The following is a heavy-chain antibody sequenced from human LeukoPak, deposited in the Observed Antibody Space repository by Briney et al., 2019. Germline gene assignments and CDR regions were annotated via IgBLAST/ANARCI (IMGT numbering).Heavy chain of an antibody. J-gene: IGHJ4*02. V-gene: IGHV4-4*02. CDR2: IYYSGST. CDR1: GGSISSSNW. CDR3: ARSDIVVVVAAGFDY. D-gene: IGHD2-15*01. Sequence: SGTLSLTCAVSGGSISSSNWWSWVRQPPGKGLEWIGSIYYSGSTYYNPSLKSRVTISVDTSKNQFSLKLRSVTAADTAVYYCARSDIVVVVAAGFDYWGQGTLVTVSS.